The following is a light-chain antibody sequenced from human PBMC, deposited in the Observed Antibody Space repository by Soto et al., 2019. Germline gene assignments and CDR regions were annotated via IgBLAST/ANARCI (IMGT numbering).Light chain of an antibody. CDR2: DVT. CDR1: SGDVGGYPF. Sequence: QSALTQPRSVSGSPGQSVTISCTGTSGDVGGYPFVSWYQQHPGKGPKLMIYDVTKRPSGVPDRFSGSKSANTASLTISGLQAEDEAEYYCCSYAVTYKSVVFGGGTKLTVL. CDR3: CSYAVTYKSVV. J-gene: IGLJ2*01. V-gene: IGLV2-11*01.